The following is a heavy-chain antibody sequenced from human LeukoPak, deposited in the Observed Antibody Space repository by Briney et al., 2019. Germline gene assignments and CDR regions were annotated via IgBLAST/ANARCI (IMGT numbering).Heavy chain of an antibody. V-gene: IGHV6-1*01. CDR1: GDSISTNTAA. Sequence: SQTLSLTCAISGDSISTNTAAWNWIRQSPSRGLEWLGRTYYRSQWYNDYAVSVKSRISINPDTSKNQFSLQLNSVTPEDTAVYYCARDIVGGWSYYYYYMDVWGKGTTVTVSS. CDR3: ARDIVGGWSYYYYYMDV. CDR2: TYYRSQWYN. D-gene: IGHD6-19*01. J-gene: IGHJ6*03.